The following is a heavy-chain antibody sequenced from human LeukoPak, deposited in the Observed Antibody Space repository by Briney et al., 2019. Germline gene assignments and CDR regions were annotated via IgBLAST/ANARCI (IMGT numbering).Heavy chain of an antibody. CDR3: ATSTCGGDCYGNWLDP. Sequence: PGGSLRLSCAASGVTFSSPWMHWGRQAPGKGLGWGSRINSDGRSPFYADSVKGRFTISRDNAKNTLFLRMNSLRVEDTAVYYCATSTCGGDCYGNWLDPWGQGTLVTVSS. D-gene: IGHD2-21*02. CDR2: INSDGRSP. J-gene: IGHJ5*02. CDR1: GVTFSSPW. V-gene: IGHV3-74*01.